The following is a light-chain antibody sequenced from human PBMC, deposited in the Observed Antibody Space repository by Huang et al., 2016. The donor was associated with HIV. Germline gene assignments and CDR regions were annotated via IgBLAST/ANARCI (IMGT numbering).Light chain of an antibody. Sequence: EIVMTQSPATLSVSPGGGATLSCRASQNVRSNLAWYQQTPGQAPRLLIYDTSTRASGGPARFSGSGSWTEFTLTISGLQSEDFAVYYCQQYDNWPPGLTFGGGTKVEI. CDR3: QQYDNWPPGLT. V-gene: IGKV3D-15*01. CDR1: QNVRSN. CDR2: DTS. J-gene: IGKJ4*01.